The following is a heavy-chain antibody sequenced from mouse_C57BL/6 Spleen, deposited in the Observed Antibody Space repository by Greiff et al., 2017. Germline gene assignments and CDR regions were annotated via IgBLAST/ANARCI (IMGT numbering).Heavy chain of an antibody. J-gene: IGHJ2*01. CDR2: IDPSGSYT. D-gene: IGHD1-1*01. CDR1: GYTFTSYW. CDR3: ARDYYGSSYGNFDY. Sequence: QVQLQQPGAELVKPGASVKLSCKASGYTFTSYWMPWVNQRPGQGLEWIGEIDPSGSYTNYTQNFKGKATLTVDTSTSTSYMQLSSLTSEDSAVYYCARDYYGSSYGNFDYWGQGTTLTVSS. V-gene: IGHV1-50*01.